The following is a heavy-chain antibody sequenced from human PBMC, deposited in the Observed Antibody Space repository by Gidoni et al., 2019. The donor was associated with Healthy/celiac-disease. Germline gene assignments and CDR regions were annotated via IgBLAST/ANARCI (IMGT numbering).Heavy chain of an antibody. J-gene: IGHJ3*02. V-gene: IGHV1-69*02. CDR2: IIPILDIA. CDR3: ARTQVGAFDI. CDR1: GGTFSSYA. Sequence: QVQLVQSGAEVKKPGSSLKFSCQASGGTFSSYAPSMCVPDQDTAIRFFAIIPILDIANYAQKFQGRVTITANKSTSTAYMELGSLRSEDTGVYYCARTQVGAFDIWGQGTMVTVSS.